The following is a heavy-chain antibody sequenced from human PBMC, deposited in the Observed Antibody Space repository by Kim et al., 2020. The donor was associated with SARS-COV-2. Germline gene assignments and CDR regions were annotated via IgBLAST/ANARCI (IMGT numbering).Heavy chain of an antibody. Sequence: SGSTYYNPSLKSRVTISVDTSKNQFSLKLSSVTAADTAVYYCARMAGIDYWGQGTLVTVSS. V-gene: IGHV4-39*01. J-gene: IGHJ4*02. CDR3: ARMAGIDY. CDR2: SGST. D-gene: IGHD6-19*01.